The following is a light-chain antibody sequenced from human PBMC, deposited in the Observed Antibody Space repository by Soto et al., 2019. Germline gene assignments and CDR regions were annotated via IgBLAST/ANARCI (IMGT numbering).Light chain of an antibody. Sequence: DIQMTQSPSTLSASVGDRVTITCRASENIDSWLAWYQQKPGKAPNLLIYKASNLQGGVPSRFSGSGSGTEFTLTINSLQPDDFATYYCQKYHSYSGTFGQGTKVEIK. CDR3: QKYHSYSGT. J-gene: IGKJ1*01. CDR1: ENIDSW. CDR2: KAS. V-gene: IGKV1-5*03.